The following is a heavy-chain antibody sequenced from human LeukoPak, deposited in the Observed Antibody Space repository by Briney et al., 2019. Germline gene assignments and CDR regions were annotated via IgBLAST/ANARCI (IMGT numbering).Heavy chain of an antibody. D-gene: IGHD6-13*01. CDR1: GFTFDGYA. Sequence: PGRSLRLSCAASGFTFDGYAMHWVRQAPGKGLEWVSGISWNSGSIGYADSVKGRFTISRDNAKNSLYLQMNSLRAEDTASYYCAKDITYSSSWSAFDIWGQGTMVTVSS. CDR2: ISWNSGSI. J-gene: IGHJ3*02. V-gene: IGHV3-9*01. CDR3: AKDITYSSSWSAFDI.